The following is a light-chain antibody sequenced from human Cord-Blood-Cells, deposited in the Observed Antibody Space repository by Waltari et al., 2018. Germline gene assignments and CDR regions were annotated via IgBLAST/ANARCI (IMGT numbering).Light chain of an antibody. V-gene: IGKV1-39*01. CDR3: QQSYSTPYT. Sequence: DIRMTQSPSSLSASLGGRVTITFRASQSISGYLNWYQEKPGKAPKLLIYAASSLQRGVPSRFSGSGSGTDFTLTISSLQPEDFATYYSQQSYSTPYTFGQGTKLEIK. CDR1: QSISGY. J-gene: IGKJ2*01. CDR2: AAS.